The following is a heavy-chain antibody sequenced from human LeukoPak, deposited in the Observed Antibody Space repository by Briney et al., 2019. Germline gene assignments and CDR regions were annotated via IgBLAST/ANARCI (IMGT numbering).Heavy chain of an antibody. CDR1: GFTFSSYW. D-gene: IGHD6-19*01. V-gene: IGHV3-74*01. Sequence: PGGSLRLSCAASGFTFSSYWMHWVRQAPGKGLVWVSRINTDGSSTSYADSVKGRFTISRENAKNSLYLQMNSLRAGDTAVYYCATTVAGTRWALGYWGQGTLVTVSS. CDR3: ATTVAGTRWALGY. CDR2: INTDGSST. J-gene: IGHJ4*02.